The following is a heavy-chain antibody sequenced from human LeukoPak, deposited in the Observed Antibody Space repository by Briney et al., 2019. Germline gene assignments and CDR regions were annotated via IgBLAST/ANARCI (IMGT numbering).Heavy chain of an antibody. D-gene: IGHD1-14*01. CDR2: INQGGSDK. V-gene: IGHV3-7*01. CDR3: TRDRSRAEDD. Sequence: GGSLRLSCAASGYTFSGHWMSWVRQAPGKGLEWVANINQGGSDKYYVDSVKGRFTISRDNANNLLYLQMNSLRGEDTAVYYCTRDRSRAEDDWGQGTLVTVSS. CDR1: GYTFSGHW. J-gene: IGHJ4*02.